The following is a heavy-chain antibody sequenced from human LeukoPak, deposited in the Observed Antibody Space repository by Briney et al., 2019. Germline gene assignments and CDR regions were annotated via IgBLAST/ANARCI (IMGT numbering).Heavy chain of an antibody. Sequence: ASVKVSCKASGYTFTSYGISWVRQAPGQGLEWMGWISAYNGNTNYAQKLQGRVTMTTDTSTSTAYMELRSLRSDDTAVYYCARDGVYCGGDCYLDLVYYYYGMDVWGQGTTVTVSS. J-gene: IGHJ6*02. CDR3: ARDGVYCGGDCYLDLVYYYYGMDV. CDR2: ISAYNGNT. D-gene: IGHD2-21*02. CDR1: GYTFTSYG. V-gene: IGHV1-18*01.